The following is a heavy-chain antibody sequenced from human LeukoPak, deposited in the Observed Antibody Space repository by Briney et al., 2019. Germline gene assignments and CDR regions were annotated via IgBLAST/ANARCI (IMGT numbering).Heavy chain of an antibody. V-gene: IGHV3-74*01. CDR2: ISGDKSHT. Sequence: GGTLRLSCAGSGFTFSTYWIHWVRQAPGQGLVWVSGISGDKSHTAYADSVKGRFTISRDNAKNTLHLQMNSLRDEDTAVYYCATATFYATSGYFPSWGQGTLVTVSS. CDR1: GFTFSTYW. D-gene: IGHD3-22*01. J-gene: IGHJ5*02. CDR3: ATATFYATSGYFPS.